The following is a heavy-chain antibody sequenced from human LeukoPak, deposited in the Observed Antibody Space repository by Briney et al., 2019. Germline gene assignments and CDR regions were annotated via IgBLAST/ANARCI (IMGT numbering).Heavy chain of an antibody. V-gene: IGHV5-51*01. CDR2: IYPGDSDT. CDR3: ARGRFGGYEYFDY. J-gene: IGHJ4*02. CDR1: GYRFTSYW. D-gene: IGHD3-10*01. Sequence: GESLKISCKGSGYRFTSYWIGWVRPMPGKGLEWMGIIYPGDSDTRYSPSFQGQVTISADNSISTAYLQWSSLKASDTAMYYCARGRFGGYEYFDYWGQGTLVTVSS.